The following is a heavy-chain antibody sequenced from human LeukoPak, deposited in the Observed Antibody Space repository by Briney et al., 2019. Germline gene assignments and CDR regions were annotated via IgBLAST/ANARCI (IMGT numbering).Heavy chain of an antibody. V-gene: IGHV3-74*01. Sequence: GGSLRLSCAASGLTFSSHWMFWVRQAPGKGLVWVSQTDRDGKSTVYADSVKGRFTISRDNAKNTLYLQMNSLRAEDTAVYYCATETSAWSAFDIWGQGTMVTVSA. CDR3: ATETSAWSAFDI. D-gene: IGHD6-19*01. CDR1: GLTFSSHW. J-gene: IGHJ3*02. CDR2: TDRDGKST.